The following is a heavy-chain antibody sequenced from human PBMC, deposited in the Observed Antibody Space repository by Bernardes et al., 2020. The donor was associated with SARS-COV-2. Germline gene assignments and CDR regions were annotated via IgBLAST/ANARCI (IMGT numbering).Heavy chain of an antibody. J-gene: IGHJ3*01. CDR1: GDSITSTY. D-gene: IGHD3-22*01. Sequence: SETLSLTCSVSGDSITSTYWGWIRQPPGQGLEWIGDIYFTGRTNYNPSLKSRVTISVATSKKVFSLNLRSVAAADTAVYYCARGYAYYYDTTGNYPYVSFDVWGQGTTVTVSS. CDR2: IYFTGRT. V-gene: IGHV4-59*01. CDR3: ARGYAYYYDTTGNYPYVSFDV.